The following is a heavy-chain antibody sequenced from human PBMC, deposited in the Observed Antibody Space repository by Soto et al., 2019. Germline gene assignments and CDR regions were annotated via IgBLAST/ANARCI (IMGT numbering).Heavy chain of an antibody. CDR2: IYHSGST. CDR1: GRSISSSNW. CDR3: ARAVSYGYYFDY. Sequence: PSETLSLTCAVSGRSISSSNWWSWVRQPPGKGLEWIGEIYHSGSTNYNPSLKSRVTISIDKSKNQFSLKLSSVTAADTAVYYCARAVSYGYYFDYWGQGTLVTVSS. D-gene: IGHD5-18*01. J-gene: IGHJ4*02. V-gene: IGHV4-4*02.